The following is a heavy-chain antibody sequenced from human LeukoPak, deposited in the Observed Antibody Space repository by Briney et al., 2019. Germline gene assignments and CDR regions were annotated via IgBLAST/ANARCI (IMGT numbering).Heavy chain of an antibody. V-gene: IGHV4-30-2*01. CDR3: ASSMRVFGVVSHDAFDI. Sequence: SETLSLTCAVSGGSISSGGYSWSWIRQQPGKGLEWIGYIYHSGSTYYNPSLKSRVTISVDRSKNQFSLKLSSVTAADTAVYYCASSMRVFGVVSHDAFDIWGQGTMVTVSS. J-gene: IGHJ3*02. D-gene: IGHD3-3*01. CDR1: GGSISSGGYS. CDR2: IYHSGST.